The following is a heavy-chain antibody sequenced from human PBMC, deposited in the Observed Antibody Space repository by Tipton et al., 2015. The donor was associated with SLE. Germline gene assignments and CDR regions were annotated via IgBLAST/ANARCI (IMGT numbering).Heavy chain of an antibody. V-gene: IGHV1-18*01. CDR3: ARVRVDTAMGVFDF. D-gene: IGHD5-18*01. J-gene: IGHJ4*02. Sequence: QLVQSGVEVKKPGASVRVSCKASGYTFTTYGISWVRQAPGQGLEWMGWISTYNGNTNYAQKLQGRVTMTSDTSTSTAYMELRSLRSDDTAIYYCARVRVDTAMGVFDFWGQGAPFTVSS. CDR2: ISTYNGNT. CDR1: GYTFTTYG.